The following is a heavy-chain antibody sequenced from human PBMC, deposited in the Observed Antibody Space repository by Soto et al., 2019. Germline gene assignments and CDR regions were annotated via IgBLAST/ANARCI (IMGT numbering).Heavy chain of an antibody. CDR1: GFTYSSNA. V-gene: IGHV3-23*01. J-gene: IGHJ4*02. D-gene: IGHD6-19*01. CDR2: ISASGGTI. Sequence: VQLLESGGGLAQPGGSLRLSCAASGFTYSSNAMNWVRQAPGKGLEWVSLISASGGTIYYADSVKGRFTISRDNSKNTLYLQMNSLRAEDTAIYYCAKGYSSGRRGLCDYWGQGTLVTVSS. CDR3: AKGYSSGRRGLCDY.